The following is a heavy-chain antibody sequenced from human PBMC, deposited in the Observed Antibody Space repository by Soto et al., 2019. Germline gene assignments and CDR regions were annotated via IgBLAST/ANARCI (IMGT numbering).Heavy chain of an antibody. CDR1: GFTFSDHY. Sequence: EVQLVESGGGLVQVGGSLRLSCAVSGFTFSDHYMDWVRQAPGKGLEWVGRTRNKANSYTTEYAASVKGRFTISRDESKNSLYLQMNSLKTEDTAVYYCPRAGGATPFDIWGQGTMVTVSS. CDR2: TRNKANSYTT. J-gene: IGHJ3*02. V-gene: IGHV3-72*01. D-gene: IGHD1-26*01. CDR3: PRAGGATPFDI.